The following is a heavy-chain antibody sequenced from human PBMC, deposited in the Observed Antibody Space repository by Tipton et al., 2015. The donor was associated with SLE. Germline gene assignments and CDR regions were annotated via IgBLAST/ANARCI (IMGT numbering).Heavy chain of an antibody. V-gene: IGHV3-33*06. J-gene: IGHJ6*02. CDR3: AKPLTDYQRLFHAMDA. CDR1: GFSFSNYG. Sequence: SLRLSCVASGFSFSNYGMHWVRQAPGKGLEWVAVIWFDGSREYFVDSVTGRFSVSRDNSKNTVYLQMDGLTGEDTAVYHRAKPLTDYQRLFHAMDAWGQGTTVTVSS. D-gene: IGHD3-10*01. CDR2: IWFDGSRE.